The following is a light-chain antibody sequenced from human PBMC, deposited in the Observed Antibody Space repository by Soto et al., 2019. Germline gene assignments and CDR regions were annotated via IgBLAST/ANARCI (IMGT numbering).Light chain of an antibody. J-gene: IGKJ1*01. CDR1: QSVGSD. CDR2: DAS. V-gene: IGKV3-15*01. CDR3: QQYNNWPLPWT. Sequence: EIVMTQSPATLSVSPGGRATLSCRASQSVGSDLAWYQQRPGQAPRLLIYDASARATGIPARFSGSGSGTEFTLTISSLQSEDFAVYYCQQYNNWPLPWTFGQGTKVDIK.